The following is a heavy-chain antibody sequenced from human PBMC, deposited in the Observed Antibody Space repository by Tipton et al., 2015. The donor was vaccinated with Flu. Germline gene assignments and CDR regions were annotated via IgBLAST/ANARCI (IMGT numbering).Heavy chain of an antibody. CDR2: IYPGDSDT. CDR3: ARHGAVRFLEWFNLDY. CDR1: GYSFTSYW. V-gene: IGHV5-51*01. J-gene: IGHJ4*02. Sequence: VQLVQSGAEVKKPGESLKISCKGSGYSFTSYWIGWVRQMPGKGLEWMGIIYPGDSDTRYSPSFQGQVTISADKSISTAYLQWSSLKASDTAMYYCARHGAVRFLEWFNLDYWGQGTLVTVSS. D-gene: IGHD3-3*01.